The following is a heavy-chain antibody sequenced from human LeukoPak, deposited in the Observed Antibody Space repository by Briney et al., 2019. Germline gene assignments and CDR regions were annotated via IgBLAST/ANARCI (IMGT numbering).Heavy chain of an antibody. CDR3: ARSGGWSPYYFDY. D-gene: IGHD6-19*01. Sequence: SETLSLTCTVSGGSINSYYWSWIRQPPGKGLEWIGYIFYSGSASYNPSLKSRVTISVDTSKNQFSLRLNSLTAADTAVYYCARSGGWSPYYFDYWGQGTLVTVSS. CDR1: GGSINSYY. CDR2: IFYSGSA. V-gene: IGHV4-59*01. J-gene: IGHJ4*02.